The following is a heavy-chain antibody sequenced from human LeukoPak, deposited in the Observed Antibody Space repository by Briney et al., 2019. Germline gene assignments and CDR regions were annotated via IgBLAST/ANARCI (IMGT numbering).Heavy chain of an antibody. D-gene: IGHD3-10*01. V-gene: IGHV1-2*02. CDR3: ARDLKDDGFGAEGSLDF. CDR2: IDPNNGAT. CDR1: GYTFTSYD. J-gene: IGHJ4*02. Sequence: ASVKVSCKASGYTFTSYDINWVRQATGQGLEWVGWIDPNNGATYYAQQFQGRVTMTRDTSSTTAYMELDSLTSDDTAVYYCARDLKDDGFGAEGSLDFWGQGTLVTVSS.